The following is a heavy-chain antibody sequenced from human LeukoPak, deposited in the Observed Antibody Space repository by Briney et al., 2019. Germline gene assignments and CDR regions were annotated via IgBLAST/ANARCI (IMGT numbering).Heavy chain of an antibody. J-gene: IGHJ6*02. D-gene: IGHD6-6*01. CDR2: IYHSGST. CDR1: GGSISSGGYS. CDR3: ASLPLSSSGNYYYGMDV. Sequence: SETLSLTCAVSGGSISSGGYSWSWIRQPPGKGLEWIGYIYHSGSTYYNPSLKSRVTISVDRSKNQFSLKLSSVTAADTAVYYCASLPLSSSGNYYYGMDVWGQGATVTVSS. V-gene: IGHV4-30-2*01.